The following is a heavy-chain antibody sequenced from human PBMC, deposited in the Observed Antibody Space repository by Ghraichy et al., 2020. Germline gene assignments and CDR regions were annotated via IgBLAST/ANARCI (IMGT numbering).Heavy chain of an antibody. CDR2: IKQDGSEK. CDR1: GFTFSSYW. D-gene: IGHD6-13*01. CDR3: ARVPQSVGSSSWYTDYYYGMDV. Sequence: AGSLRLSCAASGFTFSSYWMSWVRQAPGKGLEWVANIKQDGSEKYYVDSVKGRFTISRDNAKNSLYLQMNSLRAEDTAVYYCARVPQSVGSSSWYTDYYYGMDVWGQGTTVTVSS. J-gene: IGHJ6*02. V-gene: IGHV3-7*01.